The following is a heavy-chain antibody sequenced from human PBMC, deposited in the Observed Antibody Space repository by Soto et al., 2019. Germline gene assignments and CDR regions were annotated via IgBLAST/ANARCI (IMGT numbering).Heavy chain of an antibody. J-gene: IGHJ3*02. D-gene: IGHD3-10*01. CDR3: ARENRKRGAFDI. V-gene: IGHV4-30-2*01. CDR1: GGSISSGGYS. CDR2: IYHSGST. Sequence: SETLSLTCAVSGGSISSGGYSWSWIRQPPGKGLEWIGYIYHSGSTYYNPSLKSRVTISVDRSKNQFSLKLSSVTAADTAVYYCARENRKRGAFDIWGQGTMVTVSS.